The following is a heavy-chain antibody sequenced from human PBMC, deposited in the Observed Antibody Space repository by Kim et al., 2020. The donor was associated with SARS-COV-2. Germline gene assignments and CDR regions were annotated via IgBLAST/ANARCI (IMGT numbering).Heavy chain of an antibody. CDR1: GFTFGDYA. Sequence: GGSLRLSCTASGFTFGDYAMTWVRQAPGKGLEWVGFIRDKAYGGTTQYAASVKGRFTISRDDSKSIAYLQMNGLKTADTALYYCTRGLQLDYWGQGTLVTVSS. V-gene: IGHV3-49*04. CDR2: IRDKAYGGTT. J-gene: IGHJ4*02. D-gene: IGHD5-18*01. CDR3: TRGLQLDY.